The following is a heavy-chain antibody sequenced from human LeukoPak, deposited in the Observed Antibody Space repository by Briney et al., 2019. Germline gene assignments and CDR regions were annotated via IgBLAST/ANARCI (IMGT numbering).Heavy chain of an antibody. CDR1: GGSFSGYY. CDR3: ASRDGWSGSYHGFAP. D-gene: IGHD1-26*01. V-gene: IGHV4-34*01. Sequence: PSETLSLTCAVYGGSFSGYYWSWIRQPPGKGLEWIGEINHSGSTNYNPSLKSRVTISVDTSRNQFALKLSSVTAADTAVYYCASRDGWSGSYHGFAPWGQGTLVTVSS. J-gene: IGHJ5*02. CDR2: INHSGST.